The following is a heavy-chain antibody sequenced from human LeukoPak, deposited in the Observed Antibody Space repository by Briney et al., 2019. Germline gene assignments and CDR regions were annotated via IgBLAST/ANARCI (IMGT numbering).Heavy chain of an antibody. J-gene: IGHJ5*02. V-gene: IGHV3-23*01. D-gene: IGHD2-2*01. CDR2: ISGGGDNT. CDR3: AREVVPAATWFDP. CDR1: GFPFSDFA. Sequence: GGSLRLSCAVSGFPFSDFAMSWVRQAPGKGLEWVSTISGGGDNTYFADSVKGRFTISRDNSKNTLFLQMVSLRAEDTAVYYCAREVVPAATWFDPWGQGTLVTVSS.